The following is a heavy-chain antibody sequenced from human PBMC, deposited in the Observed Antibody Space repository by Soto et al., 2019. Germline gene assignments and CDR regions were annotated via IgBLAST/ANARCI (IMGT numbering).Heavy chain of an antibody. CDR1: GFTFSSYA. D-gene: IGHD6-13*01. Sequence: PVGSLRLSCAASGFTFSSYAMSWVRQAPGKGLEWVSAIRGSGGSTYYADSVKGRFTISRDNSKNTLYLQMNSLRAEDAAVYYCAKVAGYSSSWYRYAFDIWGQGTMVTVSS. CDR2: IRGSGGST. J-gene: IGHJ3*02. CDR3: AKVAGYSSSWYRYAFDI. V-gene: IGHV3-23*01.